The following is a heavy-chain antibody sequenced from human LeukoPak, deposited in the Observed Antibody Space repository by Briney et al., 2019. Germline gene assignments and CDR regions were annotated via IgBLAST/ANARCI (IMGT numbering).Heavy chain of an antibody. J-gene: IGHJ4*02. V-gene: IGHV1-69*13. Sequence: ASVKVSCKASGGTFSSYAISWVRQAPGQGLEWMGGIIPIFGTANYAQKFQGRVTITADESTSTAYMELSSLRSEDTAVYYCARDPIGYSGYESPPSWGQGTLVTVSS. CDR2: IIPIFGTA. CDR3: ARDPIGYSGYESPPS. D-gene: IGHD5-12*01. CDR1: GGTFSSYA.